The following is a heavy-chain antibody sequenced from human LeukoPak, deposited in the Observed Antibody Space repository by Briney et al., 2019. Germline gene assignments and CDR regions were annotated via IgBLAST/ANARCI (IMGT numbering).Heavy chain of an antibody. D-gene: IGHD2-21*01. Sequence: SETLSLTCTVSGGSISSYYWSWIRQPPGRGLEWIGYMYDSGSTYYSPSLKSRVTISRDTSKNQFSLRLSSVTAADTAVYYCARGHIVVNDWGQGTLVTVSS. J-gene: IGHJ4*02. V-gene: IGHV4-59*01. CDR3: ARGHIVVND. CDR2: MYDSGST. CDR1: GGSISSYY.